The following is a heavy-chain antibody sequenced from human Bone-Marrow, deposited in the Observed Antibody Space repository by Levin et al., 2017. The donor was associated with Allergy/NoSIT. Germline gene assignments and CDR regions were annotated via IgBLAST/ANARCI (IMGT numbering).Heavy chain of an antibody. V-gene: IGHV3-48*02. Sequence: GGSLRLSCAASGFTFSSYSMNWVRQAPGKGLEWVSYISSSSSTIYYADSVKGRFTISRDNAKNSLYLQMNSLRDEDTAVYYCAGDEAGRDGYNLDYWGQGTLVTVSS. CDR1: GFTFSSYS. CDR3: AGDEAGRDGYNLDY. J-gene: IGHJ4*02. D-gene: IGHD5-24*01. CDR2: ISSSSSTI.